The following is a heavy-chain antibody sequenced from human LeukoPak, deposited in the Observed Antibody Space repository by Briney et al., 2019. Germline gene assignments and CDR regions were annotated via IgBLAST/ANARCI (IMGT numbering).Heavy chain of an antibody. V-gene: IGHV3-21*01. Sequence: GGSLRLSCAASGFTFSSYSMNWVRQAPGKELEWVSSISSSRSYIYYADSVKGRFTISRDNAKNSLYLQMNSLRAEDTAVYYCARRSGHYGSGSYYCYYYYMDVWGKGTTVTISS. CDR3: ARRSGHYGSGSYYCYYYYMDV. J-gene: IGHJ6*03. CDR2: ISSSRSYI. D-gene: IGHD3-10*01. CDR1: GFTFSSYS.